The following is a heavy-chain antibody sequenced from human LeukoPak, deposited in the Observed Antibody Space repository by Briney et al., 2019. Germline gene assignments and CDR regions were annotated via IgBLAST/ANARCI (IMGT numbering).Heavy chain of an antibody. D-gene: IGHD6-19*01. CDR1: GFTFSSYA. Sequence: GGSLRLSCAASGFTFSSYAMSWVRQAPGKGLEWVSAISGSGCSTYYADSVKGRFTISRDNSKNTLYLQMNSLRAEDTAVYYCAKSWIAVAGRGEYFQHWGQGTLVTVSS. CDR3: AKSWIAVAGRGEYFQH. CDR2: ISGSGCST. V-gene: IGHV3-23*01. J-gene: IGHJ1*01.